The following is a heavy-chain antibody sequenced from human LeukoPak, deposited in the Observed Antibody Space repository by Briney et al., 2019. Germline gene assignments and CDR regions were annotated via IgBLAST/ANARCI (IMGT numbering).Heavy chain of an antibody. CDR2: ISSSSSYI. Sequence: GGSLRLSCAASGFTFSSYSMNWVRQAPGKGLEWVSSISSSSSYIYYADSVKGRFTISRDNAKNSLYPQMNSLRAEDTAVYYCARASIAAAGTPLYYYYMDVWGKGTTVTVSS. J-gene: IGHJ6*03. CDR1: GFTFSSYS. CDR3: ARASIAAAGTPLYYYYMDV. D-gene: IGHD6-13*01. V-gene: IGHV3-21*01.